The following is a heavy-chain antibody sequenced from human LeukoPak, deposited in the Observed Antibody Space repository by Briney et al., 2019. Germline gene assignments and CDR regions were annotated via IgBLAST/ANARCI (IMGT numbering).Heavy chain of an antibody. V-gene: IGHV3-30-3*01. CDR2: ISYDGSNK. CDR3: AKDFFSSGWYVDYFDY. Sequence: PGGSLRLSCAASGFTFSSYAMHWVRQAPGKGLEWVAVISYDGSNKYYADSVKGRFTISRDNSKNTLYLQMNSLRAEDTAVYYCAKDFFSSGWYVDYFDYWGQGTLVTVSS. D-gene: IGHD6-19*01. CDR1: GFTFSSYA. J-gene: IGHJ4*02.